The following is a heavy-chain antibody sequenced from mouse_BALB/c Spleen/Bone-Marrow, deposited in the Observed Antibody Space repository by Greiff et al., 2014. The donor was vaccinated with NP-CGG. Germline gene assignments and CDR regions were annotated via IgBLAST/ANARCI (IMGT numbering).Heavy chain of an antibody. CDR3: ARNGNYGAWFAY. J-gene: IGHJ3*01. D-gene: IGHD2-1*01. Sequence: EVKLVESGAELVEPGASVKLSCTASGFNIKDTYMHWVKQRPEQGLEWIGRIDPANGNTKYDPKFQGKATITADTSSNTAYLQLSSLTSEDTAVYYCARNGNYGAWFAYWGQGTLVTVSA. V-gene: IGHV14-3*02. CDR2: IDPANGNT. CDR1: GFNIKDTY.